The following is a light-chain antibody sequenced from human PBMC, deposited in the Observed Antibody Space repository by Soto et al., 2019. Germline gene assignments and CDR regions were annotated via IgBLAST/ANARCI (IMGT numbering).Light chain of an antibody. V-gene: IGLV2-14*01. CDR2: EVR. CDR1: NTDVGGYNY. Sequence: QSALTQPASVSGSPGQSITVSCTGTNTDVGGYNYVSWYQHRPGKAPRLMIYEVRNRLSGVSNRFSGSKSGNTASLTISGLQSEDEADYYCTSYTPTGALVFGSGTKATVL. CDR3: TSYTPTGALV. J-gene: IGLJ6*01.